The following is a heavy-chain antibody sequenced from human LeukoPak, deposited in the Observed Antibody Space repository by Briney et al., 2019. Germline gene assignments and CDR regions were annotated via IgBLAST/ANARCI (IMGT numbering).Heavy chain of an antibody. V-gene: IGHV3-30*02. Sequence: PGGSLRLSCAASGFTFSSYGMHWVRQAPGKGLEWVAFIRYDGSNKYYADSVKGRFTISRDNSKNTLYLQMNSLRAEDTAVYYCAKATLAGSNYYYYMDVWGKGTTVTVSS. CDR3: AKATLAGSNYYYYMDV. J-gene: IGHJ6*03. CDR1: GFTFSSYG. CDR2: IRYDGSNK. D-gene: IGHD6-19*01.